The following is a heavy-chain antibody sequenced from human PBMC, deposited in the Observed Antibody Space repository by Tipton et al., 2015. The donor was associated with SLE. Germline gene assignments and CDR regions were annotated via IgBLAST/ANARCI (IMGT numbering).Heavy chain of an antibody. CDR1: GGSISSYY. D-gene: IGHD6-13*01. V-gene: IGHV4-59*01. CDR3: ARVIAAAVPTPYFDY. J-gene: IGHJ4*02. CDR2: IYYSGST. Sequence: TLSLTCTVSGGSISSYYWSWIRQPPGKGLEWIGYIYYSGSTNYNPSLKSRVTISEDTSKNQFSLKLSSVTAADTAVYYCARVIAAAVPTPYFDYWGQGTLVTVSS.